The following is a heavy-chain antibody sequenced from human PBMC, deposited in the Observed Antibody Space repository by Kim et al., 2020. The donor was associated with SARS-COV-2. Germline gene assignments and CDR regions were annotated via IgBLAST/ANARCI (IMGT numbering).Heavy chain of an antibody. CDR2: ISSSSSYT. V-gene: IGHV3-11*06. CDR1: GFTFSDYY. D-gene: IGHD2-21*02. Sequence: GGSLRLSCAASGFTFSDYYMSWIRQAPGKGLEWVSYISSSSSYTNYADSVKGRFTISRDNAKNSLYLQMNSLRAEDTAVYYCARDVGGGNSDHFDLWGRGTLVTVSS. CDR3: ARDVGGGNSDHFDL. J-gene: IGHJ2*01.